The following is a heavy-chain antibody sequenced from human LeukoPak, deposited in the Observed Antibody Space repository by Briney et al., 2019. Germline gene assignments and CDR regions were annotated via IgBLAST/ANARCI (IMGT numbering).Heavy chain of an antibody. D-gene: IGHD4-17*01. CDR3: ARAWANDYGDGFDY. J-gene: IGHJ4*02. Sequence: ASVKVSCKASGYTFTGYYMHWVRQAPGQGLEWKGWINPNSGGTNYAQKFQGRVTMTRDTSISTAYMELSRLRSDDTAVYYCARAWANDYGDGFDYWGQGTLVTVSS. CDR2: INPNSGGT. CDR1: GYTFTGYY. V-gene: IGHV1-2*02.